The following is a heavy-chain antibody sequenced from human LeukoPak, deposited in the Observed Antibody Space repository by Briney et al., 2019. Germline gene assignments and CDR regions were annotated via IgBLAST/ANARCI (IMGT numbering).Heavy chain of an antibody. CDR2: IWYDGSDK. Sequence: GGSLRLSCAASGCTFSSSGTHWVRQAPGKGLEWVAVIWYDGSDKYYADSVKGRFTISRDNSKNTLYLQMNSLRAEDTAVYYCVRGSIAGKYYGLDVWGQGTTVTVCS. J-gene: IGHJ6*02. D-gene: IGHD6-6*01. CDR3: VRGSIAGKYYGLDV. CDR1: GCTFSSSG. V-gene: IGHV3-33*01.